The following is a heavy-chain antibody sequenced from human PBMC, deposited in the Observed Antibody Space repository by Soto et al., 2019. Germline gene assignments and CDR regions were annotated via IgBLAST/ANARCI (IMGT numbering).Heavy chain of an antibody. CDR3: ARSLRSMARIDY. J-gene: IGHJ4*02. Sequence: PSETLSLTCTVSGGSISRGGYYWSWIRQHPGKGLEWIGYIYYSGSTYYNPSLNSRVTISVDTSKNQFSLKLSSVTAADTAVYYCARSLRSMARIDYWGQGTL. CDR1: GGSISRGGYY. D-gene: IGHD6-6*01. CDR2: IYYSGST. V-gene: IGHV4-31*03.